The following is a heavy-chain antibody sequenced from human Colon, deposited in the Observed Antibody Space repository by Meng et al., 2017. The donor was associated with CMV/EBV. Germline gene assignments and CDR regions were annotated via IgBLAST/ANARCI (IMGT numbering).Heavy chain of an antibody. CDR2: MNPNSGGT. J-gene: IGHJ5*02. D-gene: IGHD3-9*01. V-gene: IGHV1-2*02. CDR3: ARDIGSAYYDILTGYYNGHWFDP. CDR1: GYAFNVFY. Sequence: ASVKVSCKASGYAFNVFYIHWVRQAAGQGLEWMGWMNPNSGGTNYAQKFQGRVTMTRDTSISTAYMELTGLGSDDTAVYYCARDIGSAYYDILTGYYNGHWFDPWGQGTLVTVSS.